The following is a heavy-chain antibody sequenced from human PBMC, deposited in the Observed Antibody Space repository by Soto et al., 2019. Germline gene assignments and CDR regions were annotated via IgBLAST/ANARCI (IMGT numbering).Heavy chain of an antibody. CDR2: ISGSGGST. CDR1: GFTFSSYA. CDR3: AKVVYPPFGSSSWYFDY. J-gene: IGHJ4*02. Sequence: GGSLRLSCAASGFTFSSYAMSWVRQAPGKGLEWVSAISGSGGSTYYADSVKGRFTISRDNSKNTLYLQMNSLRAEDTAVYYCAKVVYPPFGSSSWYFDYWGQGTLVTVSS. D-gene: IGHD6-13*01. V-gene: IGHV3-23*01.